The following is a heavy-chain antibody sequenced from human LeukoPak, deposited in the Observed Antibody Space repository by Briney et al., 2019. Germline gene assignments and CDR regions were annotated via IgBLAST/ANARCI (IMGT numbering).Heavy chain of an antibody. J-gene: IGHJ4*02. CDR1: GFTFSNVW. CDR3: ATDIPRGVRGANNY. V-gene: IGHV3-15*01. D-gene: IGHD3-10*01. CDR2: IKSKTDGGTT. Sequence: PGGSLRLSCAASGFTFSNVWMNWVRQAPGKGLEWVGRIKSKTDGGTTDYAAPVKGRFTISRDDSRNTLYLQMNSLTTEDTAMYYCATDIPRGVRGANNYWGQGTLVTVSS.